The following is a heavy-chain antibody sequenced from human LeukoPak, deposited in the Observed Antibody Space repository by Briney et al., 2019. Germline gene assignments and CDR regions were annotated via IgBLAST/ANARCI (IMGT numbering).Heavy chain of an antibody. Sequence: GRSLRLSCAASGFTFDDYAMHWVRQAPGKGLEWVSGISWNSGSIGYADSVKGRFTISRDNAKNSLYLQMNSLRAEDTALYYCAKDSSPYYDSSRYSNWFDPWGQGTLVTVSS. D-gene: IGHD3-22*01. CDR3: AKDSSPYYDSSRYSNWFDP. V-gene: IGHV3-9*01. J-gene: IGHJ5*02. CDR1: GFTFDDYA. CDR2: ISWNSGSI.